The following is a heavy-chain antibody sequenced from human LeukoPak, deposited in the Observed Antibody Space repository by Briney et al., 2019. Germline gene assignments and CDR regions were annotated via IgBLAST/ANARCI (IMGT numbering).Heavy chain of an antibody. J-gene: IGHJ4*02. CDR3: ARYYDILTGSNYYFDY. CDR1: GYTFTGYY. Sequence: ASVKVSCKASGYTFTGYYMHWVRQAPGQGLEWMGWINPNSGGTNYAQKFQGRVTMTRDTSIGTAYMELSRLRSDDTAVYYCARYYDILTGSNYYFDYWGQGTLVTVSS. D-gene: IGHD3-9*01. CDR2: INPNSGGT. V-gene: IGHV1-2*02.